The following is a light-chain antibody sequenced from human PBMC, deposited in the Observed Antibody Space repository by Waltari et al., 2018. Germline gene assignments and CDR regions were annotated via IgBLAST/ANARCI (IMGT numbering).Light chain of an antibody. Sequence: QSALTQPASVSGSPGQSITISCTGTSRDVGGYTYVSWYQQHPGKAPKPMIYDVSNRPSGVSNRFSGSKSGNTASLTISGLQAEDEADYYCSSYTSSSTLWVFGGGTKLTVL. CDR3: SSYTSSSTLWV. CDR2: DVS. CDR1: SRDVGGYTY. J-gene: IGLJ3*02. V-gene: IGLV2-14*03.